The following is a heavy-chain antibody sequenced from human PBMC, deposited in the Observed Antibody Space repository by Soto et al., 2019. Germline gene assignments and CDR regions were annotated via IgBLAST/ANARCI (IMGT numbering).Heavy chain of an antibody. J-gene: IGHJ5*02. D-gene: IGHD5-18*01. V-gene: IGHV4-34*01. CDR1: GGSFSSYY. Sequence: SETLSLTCAVYGGSFSSYYWSWIRQPPGKGLEWIGEINHSGSTNYNPSLKSRVTISVDTSKNQFSLKLSSVTAADTAVYYCARGHRAWIRWFDPWGQGTLVTVSS. CDR2: INHSGST. CDR3: ARGHRAWIRWFDP.